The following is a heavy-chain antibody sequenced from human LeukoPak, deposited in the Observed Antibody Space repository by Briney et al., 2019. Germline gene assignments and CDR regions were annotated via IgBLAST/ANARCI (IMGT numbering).Heavy chain of an antibody. D-gene: IGHD3-22*01. CDR2: INHSGST. CDR1: GGSISSGGYY. V-gene: IGHV4-39*07. J-gene: IGHJ4*02. CDR3: ARGWSSGYYPSHPNIDY. Sequence: SETLSLTCTVSGGSISSGGYYWSWIRQPPGKGLEWIGEINHSGSTNYNPSLKSRVTISVDTSKNQFSLKLSSVTAADTAVYYCARGWSSGYYPSHPNIDYWGQGTLVTVSS.